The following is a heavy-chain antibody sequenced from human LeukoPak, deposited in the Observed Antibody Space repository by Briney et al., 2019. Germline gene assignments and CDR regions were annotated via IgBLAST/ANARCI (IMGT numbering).Heavy chain of an antibody. J-gene: IGHJ4*02. D-gene: IGHD1-14*01. Sequence: GGSLRLSCAASGFTFSSSWMHWVRQSPEKGLVWVARINGDGSSTSFADSVKGRFTISRDNAKNTLYLQMNSRRAEDTAVYYCARSYGTIVFDYWGQGILVTVSS. CDR2: INGDGSST. CDR3: ARSYGTIVFDY. V-gene: IGHV3-74*01. CDR1: GFTFSSSW.